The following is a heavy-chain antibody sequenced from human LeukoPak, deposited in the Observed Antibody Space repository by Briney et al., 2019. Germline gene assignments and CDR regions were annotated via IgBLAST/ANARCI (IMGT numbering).Heavy chain of an antibody. V-gene: IGHV3-7*04. CDR1: GFTFSDYW. CDR2: IQQDGSEK. Sequence: GGSLRLSCAASGFTFSDYWMSWIRQAPGKGLEWVANIQQDGSEKYYVDSVKGRFTISRDNAKKSLFLQVSSLRGEDTAVYYCARDRGFSYGIDFWGQGTLVTVSS. D-gene: IGHD5-18*01. CDR3: ARDRGFSYGIDF. J-gene: IGHJ4*02.